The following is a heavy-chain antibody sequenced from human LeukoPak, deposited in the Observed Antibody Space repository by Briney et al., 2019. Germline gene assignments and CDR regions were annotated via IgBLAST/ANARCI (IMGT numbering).Heavy chain of an antibody. D-gene: IGHD3-22*01. CDR3: AKDNYYDSSGHYAFDI. Sequence: SETLSLTCTVSGGSISGYSWSWIRQPPGKGLEWIGYMYNSGSTNYNPSLQSRVTISVDTSKNQFSLKLSSVTAADTAVYYCAKDNYYDSSGHYAFDIWGQGTKVTVSS. V-gene: IGHV4-59*01. J-gene: IGHJ3*02. CDR2: MYNSGST. CDR1: GGSISGYS.